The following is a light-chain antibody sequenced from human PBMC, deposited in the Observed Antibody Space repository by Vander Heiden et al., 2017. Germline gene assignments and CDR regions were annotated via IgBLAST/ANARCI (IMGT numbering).Light chain of an antibody. Sequence: DIVVTQAPLSMPVTPGEPAAISRRSSQSLLHSNGYNYVDWYLQKPGQSPQLLIYLGSHRASGVPDRFSGSGSGTAFTLRINSVEAGDVGVYYCMQVLQTPVTFGGGTKVELK. V-gene: IGKV2-28*01. CDR3: MQVLQTPVT. CDR1: QSLLHSNGYNY. CDR2: LGS. J-gene: IGKJ4*01.